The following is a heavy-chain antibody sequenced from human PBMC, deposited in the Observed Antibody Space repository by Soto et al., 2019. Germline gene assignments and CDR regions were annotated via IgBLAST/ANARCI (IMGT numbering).Heavy chain of an antibody. CDR2: IIPIFGTA. CDR1: GGTFSSYA. J-gene: IGHJ6*01. V-gene: IGHV1-69*01. D-gene: IGHD2-21*02. Sequence: QVQLVQSGAEVKKPGSSVKVSCKASGGTFSSYAISWVRQAPGQGLEWMGGIIPIFGTANYAQKFQGRVTMPADESTCTAYMELGSRRSEDSAVYYCALSECGGDCYCYYYCYGMDVWGQGTTVTVSS. CDR3: ALSECGGDCYCYYYCYGMDV.